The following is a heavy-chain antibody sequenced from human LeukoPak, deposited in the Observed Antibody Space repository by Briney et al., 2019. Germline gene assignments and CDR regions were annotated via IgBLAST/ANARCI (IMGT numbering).Heavy chain of an antibody. CDR3: ARRDHGSWFGP. D-gene: IGHD1-26*01. Sequence: PSETLSLTCTVSGGSISSYYWSWIRQPPGKGLEWIGYIYTSGSTNYNPSLKSRVTISVDTSKNQFSLKLSSVTAADTAVYYCARRDHGSWFGPWGQGTLVTVSS. V-gene: IGHV4-4*09. J-gene: IGHJ5*02. CDR1: GGSISSYY. CDR2: IYTSGST.